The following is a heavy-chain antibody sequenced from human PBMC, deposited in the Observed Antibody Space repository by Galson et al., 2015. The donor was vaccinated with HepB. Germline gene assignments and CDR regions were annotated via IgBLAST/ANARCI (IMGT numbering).Heavy chain of an antibody. J-gene: IGHJ6*02. V-gene: IGHV3-23*01. D-gene: IGHD5-18*01. CDR1: GFTFSSYA. Sequence: SLRLSCAASGFTFSSYAISWVRQAPGKGLEWVSAISGSGGSTYYADSVKGRFTISRDNSKNTLYLQMNSLRAEDTAVYYCAKTLEDTATVHPPPNPHYYYYYGMDVWGQGTTVTVSS. CDR2: ISGSGGST. CDR3: AKTLEDTATVHPPPNPHYYYYYGMDV.